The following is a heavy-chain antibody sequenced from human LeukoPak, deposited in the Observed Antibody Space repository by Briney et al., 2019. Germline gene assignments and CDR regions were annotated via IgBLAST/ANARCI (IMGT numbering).Heavy chain of an antibody. J-gene: IGHJ4*02. V-gene: IGHV3-20*04. CDR1: GFTFDDYG. Sequence: GGSLRLSCAASGFTFDDYGMTWVRQAPGKGLEWVSGINWSGGSTSYADSVKGRFTISRDNVKNSLYLQMNSLRAEDTAVYYCARDKVVGATYFDYWGQGTLVTVSS. CDR2: INWSGGST. CDR3: ARDKVVGATYFDY. D-gene: IGHD2-15*01.